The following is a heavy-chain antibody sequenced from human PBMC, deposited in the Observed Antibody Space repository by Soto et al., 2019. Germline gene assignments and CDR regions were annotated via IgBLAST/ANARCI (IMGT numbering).Heavy chain of an antibody. CDR1: GFTFSSYA. J-gene: IGHJ4*02. CDR3: AKDKGQWRAAQHDY. Sequence: PGGSLRLSCAASGFTFSSYAMSWVRQAPGKGLEWVSAISGSGGSTYYAGSVKGRFTISRDNSKNTLYLQMNSLRAEDTAVYYCAKDKGQWRAAQHDYWGQGTLVTVSS. D-gene: IGHD6-19*01. V-gene: IGHV3-23*01. CDR2: ISGSGGST.